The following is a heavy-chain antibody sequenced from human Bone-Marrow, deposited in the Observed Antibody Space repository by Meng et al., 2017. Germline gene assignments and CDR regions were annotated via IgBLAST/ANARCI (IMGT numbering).Heavy chain of an antibody. J-gene: IGHJ4*02. CDR1: GFTFSSYA. V-gene: IGHV3-48*03. Sequence: GESLKISCAASGFTFSSYAMHWVRQAPGKGLEWVSYISSSGSTIYYADSVKGRFTISRDNAKNSLYLQMNSLRAEDTAVYYCASTNDYGDPYFDYWGQGTRVT. CDR2: ISSSGSTI. CDR3: ASTNDYGDPYFDY. D-gene: IGHD4-17*01.